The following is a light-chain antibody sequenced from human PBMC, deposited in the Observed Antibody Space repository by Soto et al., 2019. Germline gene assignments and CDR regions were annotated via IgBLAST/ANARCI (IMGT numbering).Light chain of an antibody. CDR2: AAS. CDR1: QSVGSS. CDR3: QQYNNWPRT. J-gene: IGKJ1*01. Sequence: EIVMTQSPATLSVSPGERATLSCRASQSVGSSLAWYQQKPGQAPRLLIYAASTRATGLPARFSGSGSGTEFTLTISSLQSEDFAVYYCQQYNNWPRTFGQGTKMEIK. V-gene: IGKV3-15*01.